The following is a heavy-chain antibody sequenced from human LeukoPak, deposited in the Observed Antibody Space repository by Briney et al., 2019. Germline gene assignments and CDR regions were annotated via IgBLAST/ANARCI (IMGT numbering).Heavy chain of an antibody. V-gene: IGHV3-23*01. CDR3: AKLGYGDTAGYFDY. J-gene: IGHJ4*02. Sequence: GGSLRLSCAASGFTFSSYAMSWVRQAPGKRLEWVSAISGSGGSTYYADSVKGRFTISRDNSKNTLYLQMNSLRAEDTAVYYCAKLGYGDTAGYFDYWGQGTLVTVSS. CDR2: ISGSGGST. D-gene: IGHD4-17*01. CDR1: GFTFSSYA.